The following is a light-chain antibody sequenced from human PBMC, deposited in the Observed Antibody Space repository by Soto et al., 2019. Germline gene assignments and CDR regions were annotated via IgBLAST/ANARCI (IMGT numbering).Light chain of an antibody. J-gene: IGLJ2*01. CDR3: AAWDDSLNVVV. Sequence: QSVLTQPPSVSEAPRQRVTISCSGSSSNIGINAVNWYQQLPGKAPKLLIYYDDLLPSGVSDRFSGSKSGTSASLAISGLQSEDEADYYCAAWDDSLNVVVFGGGTKLTVL. CDR1: SSNIGINA. V-gene: IGLV1-36*01. CDR2: YDD.